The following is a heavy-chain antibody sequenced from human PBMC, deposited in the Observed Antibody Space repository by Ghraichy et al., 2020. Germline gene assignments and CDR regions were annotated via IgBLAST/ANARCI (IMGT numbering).Heavy chain of an antibody. CDR3: ARSRSDWYDY. Sequence: ASVKVSCKASGYIFSSYGITWVRQAPGQGLEWMGWISGYNGNTNYAQSLQGRVIMTTDTSTRTAYMELRSLRSDDTAVYYCARSRSDWYDYWGQGTPVTVSS. D-gene: IGHD6-19*01. CDR2: ISGYNGNT. J-gene: IGHJ4*02. V-gene: IGHV1-18*01. CDR1: GYIFSSYG.